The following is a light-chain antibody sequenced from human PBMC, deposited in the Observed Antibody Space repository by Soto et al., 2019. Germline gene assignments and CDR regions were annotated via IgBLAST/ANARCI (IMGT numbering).Light chain of an antibody. CDR2: AAS. J-gene: IGKJ2*01. V-gene: IGKV1-39*01. CDR1: QSISNF. CDR3: QQTYGTPYT. Sequence: DIQMTQSPSSLSAFIGDRVTITCRASQSISNFLNWYQQKPGKAPKLLIYAASSLQSGVPSTFSGSGSGTDFTLTISSLQPEDFATYFCQQTYGTPYTFDQGTKLEI.